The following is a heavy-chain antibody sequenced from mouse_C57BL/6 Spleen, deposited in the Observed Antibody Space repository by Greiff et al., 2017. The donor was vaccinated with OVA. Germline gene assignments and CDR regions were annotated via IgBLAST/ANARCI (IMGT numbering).Heavy chain of an antibody. Sequence: QAQLQLLGAELVRPGASVTLSCKASGYTFTDYEMHWVKQTHVHGLEWIGAIDPETGGTAYNQKFKGKAILTADKSSSTAYMELRSLTSEDSAVYYCTRDGYYVLDYWGQGTTLTVSS. J-gene: IGHJ2*01. CDR3: TRDGYYVLDY. V-gene: IGHV1-15*01. CDR1: GYTFTDYE. CDR2: IDPETGGT. D-gene: IGHD2-3*01.